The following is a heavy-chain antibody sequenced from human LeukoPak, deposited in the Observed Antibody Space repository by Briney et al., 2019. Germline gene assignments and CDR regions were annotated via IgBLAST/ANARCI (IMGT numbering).Heavy chain of an antibody. J-gene: IGHJ1*01. D-gene: IGHD2-21*02. CDR3: ARLVAYCGGDCEGYFQH. CDR2: IYPGDSDT. CDR1: GYSFTSYW. V-gene: IGHV5-51*01. Sequence: GESLKISCKGSGYSFTSYWIGWVRQMPGKGLEWMGIIYPGDSDTRYSPSFQGQVTISADKSISTAYLQWSSLKASDTAVYYCARLVAYCGGDCEGYFQHWGQGTLVTVSS.